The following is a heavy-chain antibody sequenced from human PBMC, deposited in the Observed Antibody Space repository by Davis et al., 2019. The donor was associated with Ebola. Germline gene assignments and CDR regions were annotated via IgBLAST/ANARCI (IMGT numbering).Heavy chain of an antibody. CDR3: VRRFRLNYFDS. CDR1: GFSFSNSW. V-gene: IGHV3-74*01. CDR2: IDNTGTVT. D-gene: IGHD2-21*01. J-gene: IGHJ4*02. Sequence: PGGSLRLSCAASGFSFSNSWMHWVRQAPGEGLVWVSRIDNTGTVTNYADSVKGRFTISRDNAKDTLFLQMNSLRAEDTAVYYCVRRFRLNYFDSWGQGTLVTVSS.